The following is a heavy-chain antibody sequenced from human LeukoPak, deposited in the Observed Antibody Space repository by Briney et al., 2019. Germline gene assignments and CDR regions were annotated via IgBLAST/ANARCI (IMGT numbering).Heavy chain of an antibody. CDR2: VSGGGSGT. V-gene: IGHV3-23*01. Sequence: GGSLRLSCAASGFTFSNYGMTWVRQAPGKGLEWVSVVSGGGSGTYYADSVKGRFIISRDNSENTLYLQMNSLRAEDTAIYYCAKRGSGWYLDYWGQGTLVTVSS. CDR1: GFTFSNYG. CDR3: AKRGSGWYLDY. J-gene: IGHJ4*02. D-gene: IGHD6-19*01.